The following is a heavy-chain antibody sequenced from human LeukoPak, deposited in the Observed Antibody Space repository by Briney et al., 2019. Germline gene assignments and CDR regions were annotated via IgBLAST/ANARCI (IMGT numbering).Heavy chain of an antibody. CDR1: GFTFSSYS. V-gene: IGHV3-21*01. J-gene: IGHJ4*02. D-gene: IGHD3-10*01. CDR3: ARSGESSGDFDY. Sequence: GGSLRLSCAASGFTFSSYSMNWVRQAPGKGLEWVSSISSSSSYIYYADSVKGRFTISRDNAKNSLYLQMNSLRAEDTAVYYCARSGESSGDFDYWGQGTLVTVSS. CDR2: ISSSSSYI.